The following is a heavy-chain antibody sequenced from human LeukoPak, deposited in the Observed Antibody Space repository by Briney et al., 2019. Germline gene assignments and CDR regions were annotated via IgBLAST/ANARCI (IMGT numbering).Heavy chain of an antibody. CDR2: ISNSGSTI. D-gene: IGHD3-10*01. Sequence: PGGSLRLSCAASGFTFSSHDMNWVRQAPGKGLEWVSYISNSGSTISYADSVKGRFTISRDYAKNSLYLQMNSLRTEDTAVYYCAREGIADYWGQGTLVTVSS. CDR3: AREGIADY. V-gene: IGHV3-48*03. CDR1: GFTFSSHD. J-gene: IGHJ4*02.